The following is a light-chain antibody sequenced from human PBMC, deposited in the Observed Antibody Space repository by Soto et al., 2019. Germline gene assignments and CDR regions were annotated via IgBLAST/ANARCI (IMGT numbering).Light chain of an antibody. CDR3: QQYYSYPLT. J-gene: IGKJ4*01. CDR1: QGISSY. V-gene: IGKV1-8*01. CDR2: AAS. Sequence: AIRMTQSPSSFSASTGDRVTITCRARQGISSYLDWYQQKPGKAPKLLIYAASTLQSGVPSRFSGSGSGTDFTLTISCLQSEDFATYYCQQYYSYPLTFGGGTKVEIK.